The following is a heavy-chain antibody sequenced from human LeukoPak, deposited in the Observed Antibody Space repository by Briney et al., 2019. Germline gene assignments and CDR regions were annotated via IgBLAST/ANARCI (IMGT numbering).Heavy chain of an antibody. Sequence: GGSLRLSCAASGFTFSSYAMSWVRQAPGKGLEWVAVISYDGSNKYYADSVKGRFTISRDNSKNTLYLQMNSLRAEDTAVYYCAKDDGYSYGFSYWGQGTLVTVSS. CDR1: GFTFSSYA. CDR2: ISYDGSNK. CDR3: AKDDGYSYGFSY. V-gene: IGHV3-30*18. D-gene: IGHD5-18*01. J-gene: IGHJ4*02.